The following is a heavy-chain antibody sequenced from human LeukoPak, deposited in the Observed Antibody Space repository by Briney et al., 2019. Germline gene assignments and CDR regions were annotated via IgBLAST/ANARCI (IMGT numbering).Heavy chain of an antibody. CDR1: GDSVSNNSAA. J-gene: IGHJ4*02. Sequence: SQTLSLTCAISGDSVSNNSAARNWIRQSPSRGLEWLGRTYYRSKWYSDYAVSVKSRITISPDTSKNQFSLQLNSVTLDDTAVYYCARENWGFLPDYWGQGTLVTVSS. D-gene: IGHD7-27*01. CDR2: TYYRSKWYS. CDR3: ARENWGFLPDY. V-gene: IGHV6-1*01.